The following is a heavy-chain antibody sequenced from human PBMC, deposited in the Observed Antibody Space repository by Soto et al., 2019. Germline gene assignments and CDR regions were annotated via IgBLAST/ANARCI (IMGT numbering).Heavy chain of an antibody. CDR1: GFTFSSYA. V-gene: IGHV3-30-3*01. Sequence: QVQLVESGGGVVQPGRSLRLSCAASGFTFSSYAMHWVRQAPGKGLEWVAVISYDGSNKYYADSVKGRFTISRDNSKDTVYLQKNRLGAEGTGGYYRARGGGGAHSSRLGYFDYWGQGTLVTVSS. J-gene: IGHJ4*02. D-gene: IGHD6-13*01. CDR3: ARGGGGAHSSRLGYFDY. CDR2: ISYDGSNK.